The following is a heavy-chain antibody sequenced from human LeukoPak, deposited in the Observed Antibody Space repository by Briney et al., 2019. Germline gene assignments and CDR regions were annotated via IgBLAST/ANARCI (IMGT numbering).Heavy chain of an antibody. J-gene: IGHJ1*01. CDR2: INPNSGGT. Sequence: ASVEVSCKASGYTFTGYYMHWVRQAPGQGLEWMGWINPNSGGTNYAQKFQGRVTMTRDTSISTAYMELSRLRSDDTAVYYCARVLLPSRITMVQQIQHWGQGTLVTVSS. CDR3: ARVLLPSRITMVQQIQH. D-gene: IGHD3-10*01. V-gene: IGHV1-2*02. CDR1: GYTFTGYY.